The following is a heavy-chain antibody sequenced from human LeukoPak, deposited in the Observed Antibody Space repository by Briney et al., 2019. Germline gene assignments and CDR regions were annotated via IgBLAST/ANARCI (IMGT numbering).Heavy chain of an antibody. V-gene: IGHV1-2*02. CDR2: INPNSGGT. CDR1: GYTFTGYY. Sequence: ASVKVSCKASGYTFTGYYMHWVRQAPGQGLEWMGWINPNSGGTNYAQKFQGRVTMTRDTSISTAYMELSRLRSDDTAVYYCATSITMVRERGYYYYYYMDVWGKGTTVTISS. D-gene: IGHD3-10*01. J-gene: IGHJ6*03. CDR3: ATSITMVRERGYYYYYYMDV.